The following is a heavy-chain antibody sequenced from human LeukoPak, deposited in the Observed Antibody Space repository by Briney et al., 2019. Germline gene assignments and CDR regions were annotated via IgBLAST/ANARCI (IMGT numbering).Heavy chain of an antibody. Sequence: ASVKVSCKASGYTFTSYAMHWVRQAPGQRLEWMGWINAGNGNTKYSQKFQGRVTMTRDTSISTAYMELSRLRSDDTAVYYCATLEGVSSSLYRIDAFDIWGQGTMVTVSS. CDR2: INAGNGNT. D-gene: IGHD6-13*01. CDR1: GYTFTSYA. V-gene: IGHV1-3*01. J-gene: IGHJ3*02. CDR3: ATLEGVSSSLYRIDAFDI.